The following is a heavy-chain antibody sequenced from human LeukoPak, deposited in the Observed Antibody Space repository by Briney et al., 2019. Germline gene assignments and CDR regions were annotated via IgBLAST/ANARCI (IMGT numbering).Heavy chain of an antibody. CDR2: IFYIGST. CDR1: GGSISSYY. D-gene: IGHD5-12*01. J-gene: IGHJ4*02. Sequence: SETLSLTCTVSGGSISSYYWSWIRQPPGKGLEWIGYIFYIGSTNYNPSLKSRVTISADTSKNQFSLKLSSVTAADTAVYYCARWGGGYDYEGESGFDYWGQGTLVTVSS. CDR3: ARWGGGYDYEGESGFDY. V-gene: IGHV4-59*01.